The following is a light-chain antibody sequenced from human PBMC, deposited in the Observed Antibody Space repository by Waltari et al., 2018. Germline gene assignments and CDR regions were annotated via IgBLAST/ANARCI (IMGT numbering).Light chain of an antibody. V-gene: IGLV1-47*02. Sequence: QSVLTQPPSASGTPGQRVTISCSGSSSNLGSNYVYWYQQLPGTAPKLLIYTNTQRPSGVPDRFSDSKSGTSASLVISGLRSEDEADYYCAAWDDSLSAMVFGGGTKLTVL. CDR3: AAWDDSLSAMV. J-gene: IGLJ2*01. CDR1: SSNLGSNY. CDR2: TNT.